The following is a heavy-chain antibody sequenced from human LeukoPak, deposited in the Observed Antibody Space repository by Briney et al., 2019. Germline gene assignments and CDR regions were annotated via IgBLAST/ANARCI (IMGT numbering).Heavy chain of an antibody. V-gene: IGHV4-39*01. Sequence: PSETLSLTCTVSGGSISSSSYYWGWIRQPPGKGLERIGSIYYSGSTYYNPSLKSRVTISVDTSKNQFSLKLSSVTAADTAVYYCARLDQWLVTYYFDYWGQGTLVTVSS. J-gene: IGHJ4*02. CDR3: ARLDQWLVTYYFDY. CDR2: IYYSGST. CDR1: GGSISSSSYY. D-gene: IGHD6-19*01.